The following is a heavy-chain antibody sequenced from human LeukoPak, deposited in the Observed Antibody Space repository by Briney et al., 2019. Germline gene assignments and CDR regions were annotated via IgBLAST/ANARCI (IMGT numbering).Heavy chain of an antibody. D-gene: IGHD1-26*01. CDR2: ISGSGGST. J-gene: IGHJ6*02. V-gene: IGHV3-23*01. Sequence: GGSLRLSCAASGFTFSSYAMSWVRQAPGKGLEWFSAISGSGGSTYYADSVKGRFTISRDNSKNTLYLQMNSLRAEDTAVYYCTKAAGRYYYYGMDVWGQGTTVTVSS. CDR3: TKAAGRYYYYGMDV. CDR1: GFTFSSYA.